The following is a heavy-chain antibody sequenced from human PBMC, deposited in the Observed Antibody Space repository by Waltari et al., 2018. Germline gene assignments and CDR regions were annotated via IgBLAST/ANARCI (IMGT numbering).Heavy chain of an antibody. CDR2: IYYSGST. J-gene: IGHJ5*02. CDR3: ALTSGSYGWFDP. Sequence: QVQLQESGPGLVKPSETLSLTCTVSGGSISSYYWSWIRQPPGKGLEWIGYIYYSGSTNYNPSLKSRVTISVDTSKNQFSLKLSSVTAADTAVYYCALTSGSYGWFDPWGQGTLVTVSS. V-gene: IGHV4-59*01. CDR1: GGSISSYY. D-gene: IGHD1-26*01.